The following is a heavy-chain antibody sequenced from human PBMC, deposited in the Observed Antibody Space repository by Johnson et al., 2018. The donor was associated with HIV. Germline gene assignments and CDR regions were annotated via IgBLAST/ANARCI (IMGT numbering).Heavy chain of an antibody. D-gene: IGHD5-24*01. CDR1: GFTFDEYG. CDR3: ARVRKARPQWALDI. Sequence: VQLVESGGGVVRPGGSLRLSCEVSGFTFDEYGMSWVRQAPGKGLEWVSGINWNGGSTGYADSVKGRFTISRDNARNFLYLQRNSVRAEDPALYFGARVRKARPQWALDIWGQGTMVTVSS. J-gene: IGHJ3*02. V-gene: IGHV3-20*04. CDR2: INWNGGST.